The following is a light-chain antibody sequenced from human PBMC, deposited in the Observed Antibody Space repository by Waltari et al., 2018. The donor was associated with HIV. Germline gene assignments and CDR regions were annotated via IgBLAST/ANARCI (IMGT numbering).Light chain of an antibody. Sequence: NFMLTQPHSVSASPGKTLTISCTRISGRCASNYVHWYQQRTGSYPTAVVYQDNKRPSGVPDRFSCSLDSYSNSVTLTITGLETEDDADYYCQSYGSNNHVLFGGGTKRTVL. J-gene: IGLJ2*01. CDR2: QDN. CDR3: QSYGSNNHVL. V-gene: IGLV6-57*01. CDR1: SGRCASNY.